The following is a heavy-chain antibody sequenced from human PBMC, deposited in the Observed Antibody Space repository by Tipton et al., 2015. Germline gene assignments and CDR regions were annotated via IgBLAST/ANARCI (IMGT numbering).Heavy chain of an antibody. V-gene: IGHV4-59*01. Sequence: GLVKPSETLSLTCTVSGAFINSYYWSWIRQPPGKGLEWVGYIHYSGSINYNPSLKSRVTISIDTSKNQFSLKLSSVTAADTAVYYCARDLEHGMDVGGQGTAVTVSS. CDR3: ARDLEHGMDV. CDR2: IHYSGSI. D-gene: IGHD5-24*01. CDR1: GAFINSYY. J-gene: IGHJ6*01.